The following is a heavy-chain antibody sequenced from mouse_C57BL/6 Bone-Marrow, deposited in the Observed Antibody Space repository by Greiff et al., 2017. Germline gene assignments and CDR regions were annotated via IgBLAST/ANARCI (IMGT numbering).Heavy chain of an antibody. V-gene: IGHV1-42*01. CDR1: GYSFTGYY. Sequence: EVQLQQSGPELVKPGASVKISCKASGYSFTGYYMNWVKQSPEKSLEWIGEINPSTGGTTYTQKFKAKATLTVDNSSSTAYMQLKSLTSEDSAVYYCARSQYNYAIDYWGQGTSVTVSS. CDR2: INPSTGGT. J-gene: IGHJ4*01. CDR3: ARSQYNYAIDY. D-gene: IGHD1-3*01.